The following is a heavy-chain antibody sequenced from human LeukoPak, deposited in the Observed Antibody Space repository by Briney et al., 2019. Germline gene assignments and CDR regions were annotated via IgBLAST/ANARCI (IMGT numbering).Heavy chain of an antibody. CDR2: IYYSGST. CDR3: ARYGLGSWGFDY. Sequence: SETLSLTCTVSGGAISSGGYYWSWIRQHPGKGLGWIGYIYYSGSTYYNPSLKSRVTISVDTSKNQFSLKLSSVTAADTAVYYCARYGLGSWGFDYWGQGTLVTVSS. V-gene: IGHV4-31*03. J-gene: IGHJ4*02. D-gene: IGHD6-13*01. CDR1: GGAISSGGYY.